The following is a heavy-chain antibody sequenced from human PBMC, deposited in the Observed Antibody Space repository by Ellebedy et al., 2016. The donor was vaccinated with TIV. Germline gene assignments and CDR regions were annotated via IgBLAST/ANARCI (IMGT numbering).Heavy chain of an antibody. V-gene: IGHV3-23*01. CDR2: ISGGGGNT. Sequence: GESLKISCEASGFTFSTYAMNWVRQAPGKGLEWVSTISGGGGNTFYPDSVKGRFTISRDNAKNTLYLQMNSLGVEDTAVYYCALMDGSVSGGRWGQGTLVTVSS. D-gene: IGHD3-16*01. CDR1: GFTFSTYA. J-gene: IGHJ4*02. CDR3: ALMDGSVSGGR.